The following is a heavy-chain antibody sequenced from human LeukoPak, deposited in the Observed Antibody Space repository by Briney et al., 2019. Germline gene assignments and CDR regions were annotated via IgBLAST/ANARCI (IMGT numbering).Heavy chain of an antibody. D-gene: IGHD6-13*01. Sequence: PGGSLRLSCAASGFTFSNAWMSWVRQAPGKGLEWVGRIKSKTDGGTTDYAAPVKGRFTISRDDSKNTLYLQMNSLKTEDTAVYYCTTAGAAAAGNPLHAFDIWGQGTMVTVSS. CDR3: TTAGAAAAGNPLHAFDI. CDR1: GFTFSNAW. V-gene: IGHV3-15*01. J-gene: IGHJ3*02. CDR2: IKSKTDGGTT.